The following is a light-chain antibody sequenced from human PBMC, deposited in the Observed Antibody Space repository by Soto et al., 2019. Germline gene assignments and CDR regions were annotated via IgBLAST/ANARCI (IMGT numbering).Light chain of an antibody. J-gene: IGLJ3*02. CDR1: SSDVGGYNY. V-gene: IGLV2-8*01. CDR2: EVN. CDR3: SSYAGTNNLL. Sequence: QSVLTQPPSASGSPGQSVTISCTGTSSDVGGYNYVSWYQQHPGKAPKLMIYEVNERPSGVPDRFSGSKSGNTASLTVSVLRAEDEADYYCSSYAGTNNLLFGGGTKLTVL.